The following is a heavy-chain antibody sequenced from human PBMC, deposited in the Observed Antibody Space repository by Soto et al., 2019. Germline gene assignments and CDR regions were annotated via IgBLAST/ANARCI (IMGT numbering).Heavy chain of an antibody. V-gene: IGHV3-23*01. CDR2: ITSAGST. CDR1: GSTFSNYA. J-gene: IGHJ4*02. D-gene: IGHD6-19*01. CDR3: AKTDKFHSQSSGWANRFDS. Sequence: EVQLLEPGGGLAQPGGSLRLICAASGSTFSNYAMTWVRQSPGKGLEWVSTITSAGSTFYGDTVKGRFTISRDNSKSTLYLQMNSLGAEDTAVYYCAKTDKFHSQSSGWANRFDSWGQGTLVTVSS.